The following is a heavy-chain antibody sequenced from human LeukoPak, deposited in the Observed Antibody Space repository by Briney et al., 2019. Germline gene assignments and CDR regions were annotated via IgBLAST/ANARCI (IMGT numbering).Heavy chain of an antibody. V-gene: IGHV1-69*05. J-gene: IGHJ4*02. CDR1: GGTFSSYA. CDR2: IIPIFGTA. CDR3: ASDPIAAAGTSSPH. Sequence: GASVKVSCKASGGTFSSYAISWVRQAPGQGLEWMGGIIPIFGTANYAQKFQGRVTITTDESTSTAYMELSSLRSKDTAVYYCASDPIAAAGTSSPHWGQGTLVTVSS. D-gene: IGHD6-13*01.